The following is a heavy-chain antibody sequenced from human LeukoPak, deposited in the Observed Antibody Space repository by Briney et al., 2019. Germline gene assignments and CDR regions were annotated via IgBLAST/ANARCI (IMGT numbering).Heavy chain of an antibody. Sequence: GGSLRLSCAASGFTFSTYVMHWVRQAPGKGLEWVAVISYDGSNKYYADSVKGRFTISRDNSKNTLYLQMNSLRAEDTAVYYCARAYVGYYYGMDVWGQGTTVTVSS. D-gene: IGHD1-26*01. V-gene: IGHV3-30*19. CDR3: ARAYVGYYYGMDV. J-gene: IGHJ6*02. CDR1: GFTFSTYV. CDR2: ISYDGSNK.